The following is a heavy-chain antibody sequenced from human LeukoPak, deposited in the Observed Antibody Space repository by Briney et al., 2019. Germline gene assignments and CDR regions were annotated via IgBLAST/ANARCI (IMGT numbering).Heavy chain of an antibody. Sequence: SETLSLTCTVSGGSISSGGYYWGWIRQHPGKGLEWIGYIYYSGSTYYNPSLKSRVTISVDTSKSQFSLKLSFVTAADTAVYYCARSKGIAAAGNNFDYWGQGTLVTVSS. D-gene: IGHD6-13*01. J-gene: IGHJ4*02. V-gene: IGHV4-31*03. CDR2: IYYSGST. CDR1: GGSISSGGYY. CDR3: ARSKGIAAAGNNFDY.